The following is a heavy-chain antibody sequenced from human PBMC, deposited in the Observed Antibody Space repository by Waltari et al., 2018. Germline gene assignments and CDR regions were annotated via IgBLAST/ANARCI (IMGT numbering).Heavy chain of an antibody. CDR2: IYHSGST. V-gene: IGHV4-38-2*01. CDR1: GYSISSGYY. D-gene: IGHD2-15*01. CDR3: ARYCSGGSCYSFPPNY. Sequence: QVQLQESGPGLVKPSETLSLTCAVSGYSISSGYYWGWIRQPPGKGLEWIGSIYHSGSTYYNPSLKSRVTISEDTSKNQFSLKLSSVTAADTAVYYCARYCSGGSCYSFPPNYWGQGTLVTVSS. J-gene: IGHJ4*02.